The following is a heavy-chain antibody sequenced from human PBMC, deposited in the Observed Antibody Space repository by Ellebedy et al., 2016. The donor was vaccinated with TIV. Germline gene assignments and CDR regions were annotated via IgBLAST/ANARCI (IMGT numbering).Heavy chain of an antibody. CDR1: GFAFSSNG. V-gene: IGHV3-23*01. CDR3: AKDLFYDSFGPFDY. Sequence: PGGSLRLSCAASGFAFSSNGMSWVRQAPGKGLEWVSGISGSGGSTYYAESVKGRFTISRDTSKNTVNLQMNSLRVEDTAIYYCAKDLFYDSFGPFDYWGQGTLVTVSS. D-gene: IGHD3-22*01. CDR2: ISGSGGST. J-gene: IGHJ4*02.